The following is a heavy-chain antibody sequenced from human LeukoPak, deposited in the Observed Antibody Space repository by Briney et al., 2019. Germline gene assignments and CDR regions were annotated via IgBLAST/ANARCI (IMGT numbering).Heavy chain of an antibody. Sequence: SETLSLTCSVSGGSISTYYWSWIRQPPGKGLEWIGYIYYSGSTNYNPSLKSRVTISVDTSKNQFSLKLSSVTAADTAVYYCARVGTYGSGSYLSWLDYWGQGTLVTVSS. J-gene: IGHJ4*02. D-gene: IGHD3-10*01. CDR2: IYYSGST. V-gene: IGHV4-59*01. CDR1: GGSISTYY. CDR3: ARVGTYGSGSYLSWLDY.